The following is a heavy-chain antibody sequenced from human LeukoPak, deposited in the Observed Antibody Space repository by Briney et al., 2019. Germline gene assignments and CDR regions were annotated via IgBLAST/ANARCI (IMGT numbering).Heavy chain of an antibody. Sequence: SETLSLTCTVSGGSISSYYWSWIRQPPGKGLEWIGYIYSSGSTNYNPSLKSRVTISVDTSKNQFSLKLSSVTAADTAVYYCARRLGAHTANALDIWGQGTMVTVSS. CDR3: ARRLGAHTANALDI. V-gene: IGHV4-59*08. CDR2: IYSSGST. CDR1: GGSISSYY. J-gene: IGHJ3*02. D-gene: IGHD3-16*01.